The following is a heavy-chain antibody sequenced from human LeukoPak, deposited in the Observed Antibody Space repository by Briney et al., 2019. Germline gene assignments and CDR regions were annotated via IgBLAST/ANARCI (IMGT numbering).Heavy chain of an antibody. J-gene: IGHJ4*02. CDR2: ISYDGSNK. V-gene: IGHV3-30-3*01. CDR1: GFTFSSYA. Sequence: HAGGSLRLSCAASGFTFSSYAMHWVRQAPGKGLEWVAVISYDGSNKYYADSVKGRFTISRDNSKNTLYLQMSSLRAEDTAVYYCAKDLPTAFFDYWGQGTLVTVSS. D-gene: IGHD2-2*01. CDR3: AKDLPTAFFDY.